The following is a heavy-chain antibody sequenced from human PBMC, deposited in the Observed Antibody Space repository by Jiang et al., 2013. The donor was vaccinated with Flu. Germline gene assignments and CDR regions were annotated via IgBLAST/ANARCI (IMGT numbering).Heavy chain of an antibody. J-gene: IGHJ6*02. D-gene: IGHD6-6*01. CDR1: GGSISSGSYY. V-gene: IGHV4-61*02. CDR3: ARLYSSSTSRTTYYYYYGMDV. CDR2: IYTSGST. Sequence: YGPGLVKPSQTLSLTCTVSGGSISSGSYYWSWIRQPAGKGLEWIGRIYTSGSTNYNPSLKSRVTISVDTSKNQFSLKLSSVTAADTAVYYCARLYSSSTSRTTYYYYYGMDVWGQGDHGHRLL.